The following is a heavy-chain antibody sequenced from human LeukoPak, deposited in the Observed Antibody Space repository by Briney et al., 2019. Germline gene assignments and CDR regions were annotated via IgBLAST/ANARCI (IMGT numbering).Heavy chain of an antibody. CDR3: AKLGGEFDY. CDR2: IHTGGDT. Sequence: PGGSLRLSCAASGLTVSSNYMTWVRQAPGKGLEWVSVIHTGGDTYYPDSVQGRFTISRDNSKNTLYLQMNSLRAEDTAVYYCAKLGGEFDYWGQGTLVTVSS. CDR1: GLTVSSNY. V-gene: IGHV3-53*05. D-gene: IGHD1-26*01. J-gene: IGHJ4*02.